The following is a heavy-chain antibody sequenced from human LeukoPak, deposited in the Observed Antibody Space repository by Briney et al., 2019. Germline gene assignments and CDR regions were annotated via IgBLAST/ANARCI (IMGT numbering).Heavy chain of an antibody. J-gene: IGHJ4*02. Sequence: GGSLRLSCAASEFTFWMHWVRQAPGKGLVWVSQINGDGSSTSYADSVKGRFTISRDNAKNTLYLQMNSLRAEDTAVYYCGNLDWGQGTLVAVSS. CDR3: GNLD. CDR2: INGDGSST. V-gene: IGHV3-74*01. CDR1: EFTFW.